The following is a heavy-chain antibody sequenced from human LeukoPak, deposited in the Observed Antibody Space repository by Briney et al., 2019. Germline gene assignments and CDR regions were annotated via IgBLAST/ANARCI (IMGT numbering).Heavy chain of an antibody. J-gene: IGHJ4*02. CDR3: ARGLDTAMVYDF. V-gene: IGHV4-59*01. CDR1: GGSISSYY. CDR2: IYYSGST. D-gene: IGHD5-18*01. Sequence: SETLSLTCTVSGGSISSYYWSWIRQPPGKGLEWIGYIYYSGSTNYNPSLKSRVTMSVDMSKNQFSLRLSSVTAADTAVYYCARGLDTAMVYDFWGQGTLVTVSS.